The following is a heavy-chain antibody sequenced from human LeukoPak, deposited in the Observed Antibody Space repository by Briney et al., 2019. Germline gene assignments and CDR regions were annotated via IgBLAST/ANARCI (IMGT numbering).Heavy chain of an antibody. V-gene: IGHV3-74*01. D-gene: IGHD3-22*01. CDR2: INGDGTIT. CDR3: ATGNYYDSRGYYTFGH. J-gene: IGHJ4*02. CDR1: AFIFSDYY. Sequence: GSLRLSCAASAFIFSDYYMSWIRQAPGKGLVWVSRINGDGTITSYADSVKGGFTISRDNAKNTLYLQMSSLRAEDTAVYYCATGNYYDSRGYYTFGHWGQGTLVTVSS.